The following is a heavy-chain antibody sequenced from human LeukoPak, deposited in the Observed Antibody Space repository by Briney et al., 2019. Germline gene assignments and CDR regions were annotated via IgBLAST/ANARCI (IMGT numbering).Heavy chain of an antibody. V-gene: IGHV3-9*01. CDR3: AKDMVAAVTTSFDY. D-gene: IGHD4-17*01. J-gene: IGHJ4*02. CDR1: GFTFDDYA. CDR2: ISWNSGSI. Sequence: GGSLRLSCAASGFTFDDYAMHWVRQAPGKALEWVSGISWNSGSIGYADSAKGRFTISRDNAKNPLYLQMNSLRAEDTALYYCAKDMVAAVTTSFDYWGQGTLVTVSS.